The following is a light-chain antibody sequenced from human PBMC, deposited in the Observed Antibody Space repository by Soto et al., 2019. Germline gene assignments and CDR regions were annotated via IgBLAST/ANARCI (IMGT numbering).Light chain of an antibody. CDR3: AAWHDSLNGPV. CDR2: NIN. Sequence: QSVLTQPPSASGTPGQRVTISCSGSSSNIGGNPVNWYQQLPGTAPKLLIYNINQRPSGVPDRFSGSKSGTSASLAISGLQSEDEADYYCAAWHDSLNGPVFGGGTQLTVL. J-gene: IGLJ7*01. V-gene: IGLV1-44*01. CDR1: SSNIGGNP.